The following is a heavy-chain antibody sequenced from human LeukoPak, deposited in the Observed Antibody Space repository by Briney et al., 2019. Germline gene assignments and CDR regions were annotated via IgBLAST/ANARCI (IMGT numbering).Heavy chain of an antibody. CDR2: IKQDGSEK. CDR1: GFTFSSYW. V-gene: IGHV3-7*01. D-gene: IGHD6-19*01. CDR3: ARGRGGWYFDY. J-gene: IGHJ4*02. Sequence: PGGSLRLSCAASGFTFSSYWMSWVRQAPGKGLEWVANIKQDGSEKYYVDSVKGRFTISRDNAKNSLFLQMNSLRAEDTAVYYCARGRGGWYFDYWGQGTLVTVSS.